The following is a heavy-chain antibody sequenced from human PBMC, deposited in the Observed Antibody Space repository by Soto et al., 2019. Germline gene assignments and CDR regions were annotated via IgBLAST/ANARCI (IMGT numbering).Heavy chain of an antibody. V-gene: IGHV3-23*01. CDR2: ISDSGDSA. D-gene: IGHD2-15*01. CDR3: ARPYGGKIGDAPDL. Sequence: LGLSCAASGFTFRIYCMSWVRQVPGKGLEWVSTISDSGDSAYYADSVKGRFTISRDNSKNTLYLQMNSLRAEDTAVYYCARPYGGKIGDAPDLWGQGTRVTVS. J-gene: IGHJ3*01. CDR1: GFTFRIYC.